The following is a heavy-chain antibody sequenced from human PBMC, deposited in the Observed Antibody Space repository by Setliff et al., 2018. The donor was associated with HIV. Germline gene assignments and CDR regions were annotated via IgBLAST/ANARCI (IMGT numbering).Heavy chain of an antibody. J-gene: IGHJ4*02. CDR3: ARVVATSDY. Sequence: PGGSLRLSCAASGFTFSAYRMNWVRQAPGKGLEWLSYISSSGSTICYADSVKGRFTISRDNAKNTLYLQMNSLRAEDTAVYYCARVVATSDYWGQGTLVTVSS. V-gene: IGHV3-48*04. CDR2: ISSSGSTI. D-gene: IGHD5-12*01. CDR1: GFTFSAYR.